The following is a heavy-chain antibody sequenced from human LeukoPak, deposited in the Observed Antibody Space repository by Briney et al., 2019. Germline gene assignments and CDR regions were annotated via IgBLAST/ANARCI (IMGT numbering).Heavy chain of an antibody. CDR3: ARDNTVGAGTNY. D-gene: IGHD6-19*01. CDR1: GFIFSHYA. CDR2: MSYDGGHI. J-gene: IGHJ4*02. V-gene: IGHV3-30-3*01. Sequence: GRSLRLSCAASGFIFSHYAMHWVRQAPGKGLEWVAVMSYDGGHIYYADSVKGRFTISRDNSKNTLYLQVNSLRAEDTAVYYCARDNTVGAGTNYWGQGTLVTVSS.